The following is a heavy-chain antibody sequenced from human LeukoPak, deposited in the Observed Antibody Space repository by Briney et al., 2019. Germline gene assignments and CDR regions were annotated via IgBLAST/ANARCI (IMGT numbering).Heavy chain of an antibody. CDR2: ITGSGGST. CDR3: AKVAISLIAVVKPPFDS. CDR1: GFTFGDYA. V-gene: IGHV3-23*01. D-gene: IGHD3-22*01. J-gene: IGHJ4*02. Sequence: GGSLRLSCAASGFTFGDYAMSWVRQAPGKGLEWVSGITGSGGSTYYADSVKGWFTISRDNSKNTLFLQMSSLRADDTAVYYCAKVAISLIAVVKPPFDSWGQGTLVTVSS.